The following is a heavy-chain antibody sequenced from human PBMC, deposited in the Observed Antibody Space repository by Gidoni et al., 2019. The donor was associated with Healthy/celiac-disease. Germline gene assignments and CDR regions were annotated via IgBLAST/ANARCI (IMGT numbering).Heavy chain of an antibody. Sequence: QVQLVQSGAEVKKPGSSVKVSCKASGGTFSSYAIRGVRQAPGQGLEWMGGIIPIFGTANYAQKFQGRVTITADESTSTAYMELSSLRSEDTAVYYCARRPPYYYDSSGPGGAAFDIWGQGTMVTVSS. CDR2: IIPIFGTA. D-gene: IGHD3-22*01. CDR1: GGTFSSYA. J-gene: IGHJ3*02. CDR3: ARRPPYYYDSSGPGGAAFDI. V-gene: IGHV1-69*01.